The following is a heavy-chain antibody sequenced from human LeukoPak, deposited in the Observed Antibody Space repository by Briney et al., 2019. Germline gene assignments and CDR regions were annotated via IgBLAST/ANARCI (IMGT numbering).Heavy chain of an antibody. CDR2: ISGSGGST. CDR3: AKRTTSGGLIDFDY. Sequence: GGSLRLSCAASGFTFSSYAMTWVRQAPGKGLEGVSYISGSGGSTYYADSVKGRFTVSRDNSKNTLYLQMNSLRAEDTAVYYCAKRTTSGGLIDFDYWGQGTLVTVS. CDR1: GFTFSSYA. D-gene: IGHD3-16*02. V-gene: IGHV3-23*01. J-gene: IGHJ4*02.